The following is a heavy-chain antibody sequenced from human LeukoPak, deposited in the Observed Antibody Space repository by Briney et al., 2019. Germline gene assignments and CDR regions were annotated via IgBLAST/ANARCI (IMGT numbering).Heavy chain of an antibody. Sequence: SQTLSLTCTVSGGSISSGSYYWSWIRQPAGKGLEWIVRIYTSGSTNYNPSLKSRVTISVDTSKNQFSLKLSSVTAADTAVYYCARGEYYYYYMDVWGKGTTVTISS. J-gene: IGHJ6*03. CDR3: ARGEYYYYYMDV. CDR1: GGSISSGSYY. CDR2: IYTSGST. V-gene: IGHV4-61*02.